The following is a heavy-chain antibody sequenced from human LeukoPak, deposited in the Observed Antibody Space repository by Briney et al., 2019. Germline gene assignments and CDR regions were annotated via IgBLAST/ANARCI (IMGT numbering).Heavy chain of an antibody. D-gene: IGHD2-21*02. CDR2: IYSGGST. V-gene: IGHV3-53*01. CDR3: ARYLARDEYYYYGMDV. Sequence: GGSLRLSCAASGFTVSSNYMSWVRQAPGKGLEWVSVIYSGGSTYYADSVKGRFTISRDNSKNTLYLQMNSLRAEDTAVYYCARYLARDEYYYYGMDVWGQGTTVTVSS. J-gene: IGHJ6*02. CDR1: GFTVSSNY.